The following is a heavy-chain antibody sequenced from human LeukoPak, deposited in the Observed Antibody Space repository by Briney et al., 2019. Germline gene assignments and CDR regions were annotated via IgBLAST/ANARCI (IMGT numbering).Heavy chain of an antibody. CDR3: ARRVWYYYDSSGFNWFDP. CDR1: GFTFTSSA. V-gene: IGHV1-58*01. CDR2: IVVGSGNT. D-gene: IGHD3-22*01. J-gene: IGHJ5*02. Sequence: GASVKVSCKASGFTFTSSAVQWVRQARGQRLEWIGWIVVGSGNTNYAQKFQERVTITRDMSTSTAYIELSSLRSEDTAVYYCARRVWYYYDSSGFNWFDPWGQGTLVTVSS.